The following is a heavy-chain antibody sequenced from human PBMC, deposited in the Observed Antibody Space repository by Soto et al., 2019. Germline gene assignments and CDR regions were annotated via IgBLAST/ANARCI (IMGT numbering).Heavy chain of an antibody. D-gene: IGHD1-26*01. CDR1: GGTFSSYA. CDR2: IIPIFGTA. Sequence: QVQLVQSGAEVKKPGSSVKVSCKASGGTFSSYAISWVRQAPGQGLEWMGGIIPIFGTANYAQKFQGRVTITADESTSTAYRELSSLRSEDTAVYYCARLGWELRSYYYGMDVWGQGTTVTVSS. V-gene: IGHV1-69*01. J-gene: IGHJ6*02. CDR3: ARLGWELRSYYYGMDV.